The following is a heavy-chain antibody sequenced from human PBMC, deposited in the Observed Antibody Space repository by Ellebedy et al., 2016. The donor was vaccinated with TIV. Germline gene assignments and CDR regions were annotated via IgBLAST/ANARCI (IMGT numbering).Heavy chain of an antibody. J-gene: IGHJ4*02. V-gene: IGHV4-61*01. CDR1: GGSVSSGSYY. D-gene: IGHD6-19*01. CDR2: IYYSGST. CDR3: ARGSSGWYRY. Sequence: MPGGSLRLSCTVSGGSVSSGSYYWSWIRQPPGKGLEWIGYIYYSGSTNYNPSLKSRVTISVDTSKNQFSLKLSSVTAADTAVYYCARGSSGWYRYWGQGTLVTVSS.